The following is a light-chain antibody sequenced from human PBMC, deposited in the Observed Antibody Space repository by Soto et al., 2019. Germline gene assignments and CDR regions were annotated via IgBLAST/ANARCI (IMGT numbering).Light chain of an antibody. CDR2: GNS. V-gene: IGLV1-40*01. J-gene: IGLJ1*01. Sequence: QSVLTQPPSVSGAPGQRVTISCTGSSSNIGAGYDVHWYQQLPGTAPKLLIYGNSNRPSGVPDRFSGSKSGTSASLAITGLQPEDEADYYCQSYDSSLSTHYLFGTGTKLTVL. CDR3: QSYDSSLSTHYL. CDR1: SSNIGAGYD.